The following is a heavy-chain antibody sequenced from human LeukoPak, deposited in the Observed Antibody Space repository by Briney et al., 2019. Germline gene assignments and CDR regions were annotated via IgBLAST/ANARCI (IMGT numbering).Heavy chain of an antibody. CDR2: ISGSGGTT. Sequence: GGSLRLSCAASGFTFSSYGMNWVRQAPGKGLEWVSGISGSGGTTYYADSVKGRFTISRDNSKNTLYLQMNSLRAEDTAVYYCARSRYSGSDHAFDIWGQGTMVTVSS. D-gene: IGHD1-26*01. V-gene: IGHV3-23*01. CDR1: GFTFSSYG. J-gene: IGHJ3*02. CDR3: ARSRYSGSDHAFDI.